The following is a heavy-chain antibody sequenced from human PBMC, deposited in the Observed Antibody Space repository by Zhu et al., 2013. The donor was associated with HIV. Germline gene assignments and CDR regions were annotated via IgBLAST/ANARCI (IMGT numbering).Heavy chain of an antibody. Sequence: QVQLVQSGAEVKKPGASVKVSCKASGYTFTGYYMHWVRQAPGQGLEWMGWINPNSGGTNYAQKFQGWVTMTRDTSISTAYMELSRLRSDDTAVYYCARGGYSGTIGSYDAFDIWGQGTMVTVSS. CDR1: GYTFTGYY. V-gene: IGHV1-2*04. D-gene: IGHD5-12*01. J-gene: IGHJ3*02. CDR2: INPNSGGT. CDR3: ARGGYSGTIGSYDAFDI.